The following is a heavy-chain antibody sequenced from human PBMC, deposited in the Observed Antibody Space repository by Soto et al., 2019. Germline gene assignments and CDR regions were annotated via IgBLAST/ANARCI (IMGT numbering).Heavy chain of an antibody. V-gene: IGHV3-30*03. CDR2: ISYDGSNK. CDR1: GFTFSSYG. Sequence: VQLVESGGGVVQPGRSLRLSCAASGFTFSSYGMHWVRQAPGKGLEWVAVISYDGSNKYYADSVKGRFTISRDNSKNTLYLQMNSLRAEDTAVYYCATPPINAFDIWGQGTMVTVSS. CDR3: ATPPINAFDI. J-gene: IGHJ3*02.